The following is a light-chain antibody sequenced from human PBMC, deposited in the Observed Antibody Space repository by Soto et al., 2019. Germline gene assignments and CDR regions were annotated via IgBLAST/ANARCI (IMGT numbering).Light chain of an antibody. CDR3: CSFADFTYV. V-gene: IGLV2-23*02. CDR1: SSDIGSYDL. CDR2: EVT. J-gene: IGLJ1*01. Sequence: ALTQPASVSGSPGQSITISCTGTSSDIGSYDLVSWYQQHPGTAPKLIIYEVTKRPSGVSTRFSGSKSGNTASLTISGLQAVDEADYYCCSFADFTYVFGTGTKVTVL.